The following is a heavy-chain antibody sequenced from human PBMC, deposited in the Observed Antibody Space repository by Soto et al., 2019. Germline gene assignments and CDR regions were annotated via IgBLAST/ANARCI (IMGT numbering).Heavy chain of an antibody. CDR2: ISSSGDTM. V-gene: IGHV3-11*01. CDR1: GFTFSDYY. Sequence: QVQLVESGGGLVKPGGSLRLSCAASGFTFSDYYMSWIRQAPGRGLEWVSYISSSGDTMYYADSVKGRFTISRDNAKNSLYLQVSSLRAEDTAVYYCAKERVYGGVVWFDYWGQGTLVTVSS. J-gene: IGHJ4*02. CDR3: AKERVYGGVVWFDY. D-gene: IGHD2-8*02.